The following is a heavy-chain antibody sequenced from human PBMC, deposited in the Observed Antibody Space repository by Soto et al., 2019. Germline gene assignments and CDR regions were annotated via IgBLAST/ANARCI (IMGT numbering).Heavy chain of an antibody. CDR3: AKETNAYEINF. CDR1: GFIFSGYA. J-gene: IGHJ4*02. Sequence: QVQLVESGGGVVQPGRSLRLSCAASGFIFSGYAMHWVRQAPGKGMEWVAVISYDGNTQYYADSVKGRFTVSRDNSNNRLYVQMNNLRDEYTAMYYCAKETNAYEINFWGQGTLVTVSS. V-gene: IGHV3-30-3*01. D-gene: IGHD3-9*01. CDR2: ISYDGNTQ.